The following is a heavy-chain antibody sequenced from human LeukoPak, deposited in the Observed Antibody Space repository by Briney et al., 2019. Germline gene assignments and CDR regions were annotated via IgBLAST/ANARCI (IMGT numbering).Heavy chain of an antibody. CDR1: GFTFSGYW. Sequence: PGGSLRLSCAASGFTFSGYWMSWVRQAPGKGLEWVANIRDDGGDTYYLDSVKGRFTISRDNAKNTVYLQMNSLRAEDTAVYYCARDHSSGYDPGLSFDYWGQGTLVTVSS. CDR3: ARDHSSGYDPGLSFDY. CDR2: IRDDGGDT. V-gene: IGHV3-7*03. J-gene: IGHJ4*02. D-gene: IGHD5-12*01.